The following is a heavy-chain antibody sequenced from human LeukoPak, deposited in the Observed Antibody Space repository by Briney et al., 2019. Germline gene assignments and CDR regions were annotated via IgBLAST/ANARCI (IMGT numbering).Heavy chain of an antibody. CDR2: ISSSGSTI. CDR3: AKDPAGYSSSWYGNWFDP. CDR1: GFTFSSYE. D-gene: IGHD6-13*01. Sequence: GGSLRLSCAASGFTFSSYEMNWVRQAPGKGLEWVSYISSSGSTIYYADSVKGRFTISRDNAKNSLYLQMNSLRAEDTAVYYCAKDPAGYSSSWYGNWFDPWGQGTLVTVSS. V-gene: IGHV3-48*03. J-gene: IGHJ5*02.